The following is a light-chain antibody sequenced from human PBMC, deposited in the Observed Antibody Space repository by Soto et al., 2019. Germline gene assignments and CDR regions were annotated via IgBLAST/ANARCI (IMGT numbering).Light chain of an antibody. CDR2: GNN. J-gene: IGLJ3*02. CDR3: QSYDSSLGGWV. Sequence: QSVLTQPPSVSGAPGQKVTLSCTWSSSNIGASYDVHWYQHLPGTAPKLLIYGNNNRPSGVPDRFSGSKSGTSASLAITGLQAEDEDDYYCQSYDSSLGGWVFGGGTQLTVL. V-gene: IGLV1-40*01. CDR1: SSNIGASYD.